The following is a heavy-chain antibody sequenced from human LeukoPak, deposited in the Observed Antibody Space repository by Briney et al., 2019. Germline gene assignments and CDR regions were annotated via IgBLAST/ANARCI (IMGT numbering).Heavy chain of an antibody. Sequence: KVSCKASGGTFSSYAISWVRQAPGQGLEWMGRIIPIFGIANYAQKFQGRVTITADKSTSTAYMELSSPRSEDTAVYYCARDRENCSGGSCNYYFDYWGQGTLVTVSS. CDR3: ARDRENCSGGSCNYYFDY. CDR1: GGTFSSYA. D-gene: IGHD2-15*01. V-gene: IGHV1-69*04. CDR2: IIPIFGIA. J-gene: IGHJ4*02.